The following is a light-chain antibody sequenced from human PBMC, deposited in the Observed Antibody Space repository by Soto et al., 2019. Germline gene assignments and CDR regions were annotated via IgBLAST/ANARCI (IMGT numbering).Light chain of an antibody. J-gene: IGKJ5*01. CDR2: GVS. CDR3: QQYNNWPPGDIT. CDR1: QSVSSN. Sequence: MTQSPATLSAYPGESATLSCRASQSVSSNLAWYQQKPGQAPRLLIYGVSTRATGIPARFSGSGSETKFTLTISSLQSEDFAVYYCQQYNNWPPGDITFGHVRRLEI. V-gene: IGKV3-15*01.